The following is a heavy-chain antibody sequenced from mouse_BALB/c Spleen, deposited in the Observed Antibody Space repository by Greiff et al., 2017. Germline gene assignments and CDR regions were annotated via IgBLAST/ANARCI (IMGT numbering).Heavy chain of an antibody. Sequence: VQLQQSGAELVKPGASVKLSCKASGYTFTSYYMYWVKQRPGQGLEWIGEINPSNGGTNFNEKFKSKATLTVDKSSSTAYMQLSSLTSEDSAVYYCARGNYYGSSYAMDYWGQGTSVTVSS. J-gene: IGHJ4*01. CDR3: ARGNYYGSSYAMDY. D-gene: IGHD1-1*01. V-gene: IGHV1S81*02. CDR1: GYTFTSYY. CDR2: INPSNGGT.